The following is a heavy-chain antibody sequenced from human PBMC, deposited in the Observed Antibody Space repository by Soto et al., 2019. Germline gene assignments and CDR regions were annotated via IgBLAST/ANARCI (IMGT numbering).Heavy chain of an antibody. Sequence: QVQLVQSGAEVKKPGSSVRVSCKASGGPFSRYALSWVQQAPGQGLEWMGGIIPMFGTADYAQKFQDRVTITADDFTRTVYMELSSLRSEDMAVYYCARDRTNSIVGGVDDWGQGTLVTVSS. CDR2: IIPMFGTA. V-gene: IGHV1-69*12. CDR1: GGPFSRYA. D-gene: IGHD1-26*01. CDR3: ARDRTNSIVGGVDD. J-gene: IGHJ4*02.